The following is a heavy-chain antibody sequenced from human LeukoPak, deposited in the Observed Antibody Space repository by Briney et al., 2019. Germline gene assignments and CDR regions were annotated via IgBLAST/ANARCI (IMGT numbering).Heavy chain of an antibody. J-gene: IGHJ4*02. CDR2: VDPEDGET. CDR3: ATGGIAAAGQLDY. V-gene: IGHV1-24*01. Sequence: ASVKVSCKVSGYTLTELSMHWVRQAPGKGLEWMGLVDPEDGETIYAEKFQGRVTITADTSTDTAYMELSSLRSEDTAVYYCATGGIAAAGQLDYWGQGTLVTVSS. D-gene: IGHD6-13*01. CDR1: GYTLTELS.